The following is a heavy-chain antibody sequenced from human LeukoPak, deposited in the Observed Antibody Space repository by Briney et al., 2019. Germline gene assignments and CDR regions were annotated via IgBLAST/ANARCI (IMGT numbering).Heavy chain of an antibody. CDR2: ISWDGGST. CDR1: GFTFDDYT. Sequence: GGSLRLSCAASGFTFDDYTMHWVRQAPGKGLEWVSLISWDGGSTYYADSVKGRFTISRDNSKNSLYLQMNSLRTEDTALYYCAKAGGDYGDYYFDYWGQGTLVTVSS. D-gene: IGHD4-17*01. J-gene: IGHJ4*02. V-gene: IGHV3-43*01. CDR3: AKAGGDYGDYYFDY.